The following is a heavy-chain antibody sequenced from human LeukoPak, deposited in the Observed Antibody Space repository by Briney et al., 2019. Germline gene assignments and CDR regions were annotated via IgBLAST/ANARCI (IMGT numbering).Heavy chain of an antibody. D-gene: IGHD2-2*02. CDR2: IKQDGSEK. J-gene: IGHJ3*02. V-gene: IGHV3-7*01. CDR1: GFTFSSYW. CDR3: ARGWGDCTTVSCYTGGDVFDM. Sequence: GGSLRLSCAASGFTFSSYWMHWVRQAPGKGLEWVANIKQDGSEKYYVDSVKGRFTISRDNAKNSLFLQMNSLRAEDTAVYYSARGWGDCTTVSCYTGGDVFDMWGQGTMVTVSS.